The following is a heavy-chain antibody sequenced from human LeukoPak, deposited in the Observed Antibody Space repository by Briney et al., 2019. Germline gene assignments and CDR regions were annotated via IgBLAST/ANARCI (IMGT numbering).Heavy chain of an antibody. CDR3: ATDFYDST. D-gene: IGHD3-22*01. J-gene: IGHJ5*02. Sequence: GGSLRLSCATSGFTFSNAWMNWVRQAPGKGLEWVGRIRSNSDGGTIDYAAPVKGRFTLSRDDSKTTLYLQMNSLQTEDTAVYYCATDFYDSTWGQGTLVAVSS. V-gene: IGHV3-15*07. CDR2: IRSNSDGGTI. CDR1: GFTFSNAW.